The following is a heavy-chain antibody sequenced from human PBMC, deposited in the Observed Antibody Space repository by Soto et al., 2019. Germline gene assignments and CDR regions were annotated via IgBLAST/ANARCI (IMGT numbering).Heavy chain of an antibody. CDR3: ARLGHRYIYYYYGMAV. CDR1: GYSFTSYW. Sequence: GESLKISYKGSGYSFTSYWISWVRQMPGKGLEWMGRIDPSDSYTNYSPSFQGHVTISADKSISTAYLQWSSLKASDTAMYYCARLGHRYIYYYYGMAVSARGTTVPVSS. J-gene: IGHJ6*02. CDR2: IDPSDSYT. D-gene: IGHD3-16*02. V-gene: IGHV5-10-1*01.